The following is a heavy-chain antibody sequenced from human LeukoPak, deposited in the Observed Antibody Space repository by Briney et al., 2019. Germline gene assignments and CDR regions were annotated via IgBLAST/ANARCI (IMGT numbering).Heavy chain of an antibody. CDR1: GFTFSSYS. CDR2: ISSSYI. V-gene: IGHV3-21*01. J-gene: IGHJ4*02. Sequence: GGSLRLSCAASGFTFSSYSMNWVRQAPGKGLEWVSSISSSYIYYADSVKGRFTISRDNAKNSLYLQMNSLRAEDTAVYYCARGFVAASSLFDYWGQGTLVTVSS. D-gene: IGHD2-15*01. CDR3: ARGFVAASSLFDY.